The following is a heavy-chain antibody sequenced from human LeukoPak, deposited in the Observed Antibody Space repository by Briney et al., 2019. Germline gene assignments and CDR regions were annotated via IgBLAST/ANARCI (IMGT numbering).Heavy chain of an antibody. CDR2: ISSGSSTI. J-gene: IGHJ4*02. D-gene: IGHD1-1*01. V-gene: IGHV3-48*01. Sequence: PGGSLRLSCAASGFTFGTYSMNWVRQAPGKGLEWVSYISSGSSTIYYADSVMGRFTISRDNAKNSLYLQMNSLRAEDTAVYYCARGIWNDPYYWGQGTLVTVSS. CDR3: ARGIWNDPYY. CDR1: GFTFGTYS.